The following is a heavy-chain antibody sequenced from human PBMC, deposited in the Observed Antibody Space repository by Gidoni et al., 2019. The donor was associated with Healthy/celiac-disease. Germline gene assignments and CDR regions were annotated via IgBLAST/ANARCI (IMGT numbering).Heavy chain of an antibody. CDR1: GFTVSSYA. Sequence: EGQLLESGGGLVQPGGSLRLAGGAAGFTVSSYARSWVRQAPGKGLGWVSVIIASVVSTYSADSVKGLFTISRDNSKNTLYLQMNSLRAEDTAVYYCAKGAVAGYNWFDPWGQGTLVTVSS. CDR2: IIASVVST. D-gene: IGHD6-19*01. CDR3: AKGAVAGYNWFDP. V-gene: IGHV3-23*01. J-gene: IGHJ5*02.